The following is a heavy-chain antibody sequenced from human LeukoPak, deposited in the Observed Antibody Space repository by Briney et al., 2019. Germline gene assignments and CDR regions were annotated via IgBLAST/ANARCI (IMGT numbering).Heavy chain of an antibody. V-gene: IGHV3-48*01. Sequence: GRSLRLSCAASGFTFSSYSMNWVRQAPGKGLEWVSYISSSSSTIYYADSVKGRFTISRDNAKNSLYLQMNSLRAEDTAVYYCAKRRPKGTGSYFDYWGQGTLVTVSS. CDR3: AKRRPKGTGSYFDY. J-gene: IGHJ4*02. D-gene: IGHD3/OR15-3a*01. CDR2: ISSSSSTI. CDR1: GFTFSSYS.